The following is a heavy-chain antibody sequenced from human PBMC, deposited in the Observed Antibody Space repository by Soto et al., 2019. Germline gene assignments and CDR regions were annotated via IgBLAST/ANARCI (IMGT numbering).Heavy chain of an antibody. CDR2: INHSGST. CDR3: ARGRGRIAVAGTKYNWFDP. V-gene: IGHV4-34*01. D-gene: IGHD6-19*01. J-gene: IGHJ5*02. Sequence: SETMSLTCAVYGVSFSGYYWSWIRQPPGKGLEWIGEINHSGSTNYNPSLKSRVTISVDTSKNQFSLKLSSVTAADTAVYYCARGRGRIAVAGTKYNWFDPWGQGTLVTVSS. CDR1: GVSFSGYY.